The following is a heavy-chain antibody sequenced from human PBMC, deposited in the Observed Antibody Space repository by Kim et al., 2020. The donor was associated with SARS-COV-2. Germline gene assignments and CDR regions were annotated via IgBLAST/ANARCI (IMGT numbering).Heavy chain of an antibody. Sequence: SSAYNPSVESRVIILVDASKRQFSLEMNSVTAADTAVYYCVRHYYSQFFDSWGQGALVTVSS. CDR3: VRHYYSQFFDS. D-gene: IGHD1-26*01. V-gene: IGHV4-34*01. CDR2: SS. J-gene: IGHJ4*02.